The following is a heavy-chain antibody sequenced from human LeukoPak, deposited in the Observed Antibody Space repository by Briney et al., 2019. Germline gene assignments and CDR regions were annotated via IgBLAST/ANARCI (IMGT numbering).Heavy chain of an antibody. CDR1: GFTFSSYW. D-gene: IGHD2-15*01. V-gene: IGHV3-7*04. CDR2: IKQDGSEK. CDR3: ARDSLHCSGGSCYSTDWFDP. J-gene: IGHJ5*02. Sequence: PGGSLRLSCAASGFTFSSYWMSWVRQAPGKGLEWVANIKQDGSEKDYVDSVKGRFTISRDNAKNSLYLQMNSLRAEDLAVYYCARDSLHCSGGSCYSTDWFDPWGQGTLVTVSS.